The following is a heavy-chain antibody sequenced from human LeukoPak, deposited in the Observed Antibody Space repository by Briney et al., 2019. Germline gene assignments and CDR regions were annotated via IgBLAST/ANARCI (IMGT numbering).Heavy chain of an antibody. CDR1: GFTFSTYN. V-gene: IGHV3-48*01. J-gene: IGHJ5*01. CDR3: ARVGSRGDWFDY. D-gene: IGHD1-26*01. Sequence: GGSLRLSCAASGFTFSTYNMLWARQTPGKGLEWLFYINSGGCAVHYAESVKDRFTFSRDNAKNSLYLQMNSLRVEDTGIYYCARVGSRGDWFDYWGQGIRVTVSS. CDR2: INSGGCAV.